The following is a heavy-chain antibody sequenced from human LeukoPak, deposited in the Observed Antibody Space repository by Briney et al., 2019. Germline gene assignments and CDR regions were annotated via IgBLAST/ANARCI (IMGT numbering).Heavy chain of an antibody. CDR1: GGSISSGSYY. J-gene: IGHJ4*02. Sequence: PSETLSLTCTVSGGSISSGSYYWSWIRQPAGKGLEWIGRIYTSGSTNYNPSLKSRVTISVDTSKNQFSLKLSSVTAADTAVYYCARKLIAASATGYFDYWGQGTPVTVSS. CDR3: ARKLIAASATGYFDY. CDR2: IYTSGST. D-gene: IGHD6-13*01. V-gene: IGHV4-61*02.